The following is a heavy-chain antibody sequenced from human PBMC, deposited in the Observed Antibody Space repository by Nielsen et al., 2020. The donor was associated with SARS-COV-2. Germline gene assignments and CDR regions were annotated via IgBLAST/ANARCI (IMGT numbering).Heavy chain of an antibody. Sequence: GESLKISCAASGFTFSDYYMSWIRQAPGKGLEWVSYISSSSSYTNYADSVKGRFTISRDNAKNSLYLQMNSLRAEDTAVYYCANFDGSGYNAFDIWGQGTMVTVSS. V-gene: IGHV3-11*06. J-gene: IGHJ3*02. D-gene: IGHD3-22*01. CDR3: ANFDGSGYNAFDI. CDR2: ISSSSSYT. CDR1: GFTFSDYY.